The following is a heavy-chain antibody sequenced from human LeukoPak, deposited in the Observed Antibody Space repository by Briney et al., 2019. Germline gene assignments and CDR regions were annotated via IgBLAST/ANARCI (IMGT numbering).Heavy chain of an antibody. CDR3: ARDVGYGDYIRLAYYFDY. Sequence: GASVKVSCKASGGTFSSYAISWVRQAPGQGLEWMGGIIPIFGTANYAQKFQGRVTITADESTSTAYMELSSLRSDDTAVYYCARDVGYGDYIRLAYYFDYWGQGTLVTVSS. CDR2: IIPIFGTA. J-gene: IGHJ4*02. CDR1: GGTFSSYA. D-gene: IGHD4-17*01. V-gene: IGHV1-69*13.